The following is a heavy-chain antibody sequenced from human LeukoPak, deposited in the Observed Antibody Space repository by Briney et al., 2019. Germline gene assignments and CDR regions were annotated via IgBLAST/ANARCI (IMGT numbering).Heavy chain of an antibody. J-gene: IGHJ6*03. CDR3: ARGDRSDTAMDGNYYYYYYMDV. CDR2: ISGSGGRT. V-gene: IGHV3-23*01. D-gene: IGHD5-18*01. Sequence: GGTLRLSCAASGFTFSSYGMSWVRQAPGKGLEWVSGISGSGGRTYYADSVKGRFTISRDNSKNTLYLQMNSLRAEDTAVYYCARGDRSDTAMDGNYYYYYYMDVWGKGTTVTVSS. CDR1: GFTFSSYG.